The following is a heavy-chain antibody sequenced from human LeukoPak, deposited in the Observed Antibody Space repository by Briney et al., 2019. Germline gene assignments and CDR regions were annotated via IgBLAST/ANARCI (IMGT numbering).Heavy chain of an antibody. CDR3: ARDLPHYYYDNSGLHVFDV. V-gene: IGHV1-18*01. CDR1: GYTFTSYG. D-gene: IGHD3-22*01. CDR2: ISANNGKT. J-gene: IGHJ3*01. Sequence: GASVKVSCKASGYTFTSYGISWVRQAPGQGLEWMGWISANNGKTNYAQKVQGRVTMTTDTSTSTAYMELRSLRSDDTAMYYCARDLPHYYYDNSGLHVFDVWGQGTMVTVSS.